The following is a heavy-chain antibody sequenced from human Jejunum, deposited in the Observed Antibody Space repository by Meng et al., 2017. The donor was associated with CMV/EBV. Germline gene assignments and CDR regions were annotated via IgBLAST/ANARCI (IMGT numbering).Heavy chain of an antibody. CDR1: GFSVSGSY. CDR2: IFTGGNT. CDR3: ARGGKQLVPFDT. Sequence: CAASGFSVSGSYVSWVRQAPGKGLEWVSLIFTGGNTYYGDSVKGRFTMSRDNSKNTVYLQMESLRAEDTAVYYCARGGKQLVPFDTWGQGTLVTVSS. V-gene: IGHV3-53*01. D-gene: IGHD6-6*01. J-gene: IGHJ4*02.